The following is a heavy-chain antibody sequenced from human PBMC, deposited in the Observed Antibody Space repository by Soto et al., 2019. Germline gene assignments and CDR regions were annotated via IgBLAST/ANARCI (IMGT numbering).Heavy chain of an antibody. J-gene: IGHJ4*02. CDR3: ATAPPYGDYTVFDY. CDR2: FDPEDGET. CDR1: GYNPTELS. Sequence: GGSVKGSRKVFGYNPTELSMHWVGQGPGKGLEWMGGFDPEDGETIYAQKFQGRVTMTEDTSTDTAYMELSSLRSEDTAVYYCATAPPYGDYTVFDYWGQGTLVTVSS. V-gene: IGHV1-24*01. D-gene: IGHD4-17*01.